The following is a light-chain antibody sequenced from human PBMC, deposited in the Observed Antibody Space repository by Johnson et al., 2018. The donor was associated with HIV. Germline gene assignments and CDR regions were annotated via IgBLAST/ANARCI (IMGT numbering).Light chain of an antibody. CDR3: GTWDSSLSAYYV. CDR1: SYNIGNNY. J-gene: IGLJ1*01. CDR2: END. V-gene: IGLV1-51*02. Sequence: HSVLTQPPSVSAAPGQKVTISCSGSSYNIGNNYVSWYQQLPRAAPKLLIYENDKRPSGIPDRFSGSQSGTSATLGITGLQTGDEADYYCGTWDSSLSAYYVFGTGTKVTVL.